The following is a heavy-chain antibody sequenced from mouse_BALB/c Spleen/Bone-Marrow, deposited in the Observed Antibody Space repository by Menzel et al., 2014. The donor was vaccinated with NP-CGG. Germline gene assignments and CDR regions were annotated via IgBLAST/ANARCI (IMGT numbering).Heavy chain of an antibody. CDR1: GYTFTDHA. CDR2: ISPGNGDI. V-gene: IGHV1S53*02. D-gene: IGHD1-1*01. Sequence: VQLVESAAELVKPGASVKISCKASGYTFTDHAIHWVKQKPEQGLEWIGYISPGNGDIKYNEKFKGKATLTADKSSSTAYMQLNSLTSEDAAVYFCKSNNYGSSRGFVYWGQGTLVTVSA. CDR3: KSNNYGSSRGFVY. J-gene: IGHJ3*01.